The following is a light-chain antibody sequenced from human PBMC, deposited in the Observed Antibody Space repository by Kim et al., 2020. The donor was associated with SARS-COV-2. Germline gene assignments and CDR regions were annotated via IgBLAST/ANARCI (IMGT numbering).Light chain of an antibody. V-gene: IGKV1-39*01. J-gene: IGKJ1*01. CDR3: QQSNSMPWT. Sequence: DIQMTQSPSSLSASVRDRVTITCRASQSVSTYLNWFQQRPGKAPKLLIYSASTLQTGVSARFSGTGSGTEFTLTISSLQPEDFATYYCQQSNSMPWTFGLGTKVDIK. CDR2: SAS. CDR1: QSVSTY.